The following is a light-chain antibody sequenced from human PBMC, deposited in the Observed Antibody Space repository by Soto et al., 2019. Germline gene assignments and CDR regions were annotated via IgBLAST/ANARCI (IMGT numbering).Light chain of an antibody. CDR1: QGFSSSY. CDR3: QQYGSSPPLT. V-gene: IGKV3-20*01. CDR2: GAS. J-gene: IGKJ4*01. Sequence: EFVLTQSPGTLSLSPGERATFSSRAIQGFSSSYLAGYQQKPGQAPRILIYGASTRATGIPDRFSGSGSGTDFTLTISRLEPEDFALYYCQQYGSSPPLTFGGGTKVEIK.